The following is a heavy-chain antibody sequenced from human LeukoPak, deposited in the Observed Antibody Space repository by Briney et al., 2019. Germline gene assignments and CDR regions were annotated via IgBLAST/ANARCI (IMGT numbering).Heavy chain of an antibody. J-gene: IGHJ4*02. CDR3: AREGVAGTTFFDY. Sequence: SETLSLTCTVSGGSISSYYWSWIRQPPGKGLEWIGYIYYSGSTNYNPSLKSRVTISVDTSKNQFSLKLSSVTAADTAVYYCAREGVAGTTFFDYWGQGTLVTVSP. D-gene: IGHD1-7*01. CDR2: IYYSGST. V-gene: IGHV4-59*01. CDR1: GGSISSYY.